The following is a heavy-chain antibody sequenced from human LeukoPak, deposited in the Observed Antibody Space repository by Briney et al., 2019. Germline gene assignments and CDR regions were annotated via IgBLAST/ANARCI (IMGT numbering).Heavy chain of an antibody. CDR2: INTGNGNT. Sequence: GASVKVSCKTSGYTFPNYGMHWVRQAPRQSPEWMGWINTGNGNTKSSQKFQDRVTLTRDTSASTAYMELNSLGSEDTAVYYCARVPLSDASGHYYPHWGQGTLVTVSS. J-gene: IGHJ1*01. CDR1: GYTFPNYG. V-gene: IGHV1-3*04. D-gene: IGHD3-22*01. CDR3: ARVPLSDASGHYYPH.